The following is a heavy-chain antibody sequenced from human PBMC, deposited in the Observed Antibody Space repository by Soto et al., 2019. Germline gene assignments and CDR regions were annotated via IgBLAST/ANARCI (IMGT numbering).Heavy chain of an antibody. CDR3: ARNVLLRFGESGP. V-gene: IGHV4-39*01. Sequence: SETLSLTCTVSGGSISSSSYYWGWIRQPPGKGLEWIGSIYYSGSTYYNPSLKSRVTISVDTSKNQFSLKLSSVTAADTAVYYCARNVLLRFGESGPWGQGTLVTVSS. J-gene: IGHJ5*02. CDR1: GGSISSSSYY. CDR2: IYYSGST. D-gene: IGHD3-10*01.